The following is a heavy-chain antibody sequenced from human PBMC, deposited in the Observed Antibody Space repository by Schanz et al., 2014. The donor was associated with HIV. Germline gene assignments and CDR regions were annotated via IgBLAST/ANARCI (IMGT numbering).Heavy chain of an antibody. V-gene: IGHV3-21*01. CDR2: IDSSSSYK. Sequence: EVQLVESGGGLVKPGGSLRLSCAASRFTFSVYAMNWVRQAPGKGLEWVSSIDSSSSYKYYADSVKGRFTISRDNAKNSLYLQMNTLRAEDTAVYYCARAGQLALEQGWGNYYYYYYYGMDVWGQGTTVTVSS. D-gene: IGHD1-7*01. J-gene: IGHJ6*02. CDR1: RFTFSVYA. CDR3: ARAGQLALEQGWGNYYYYYYYGMDV.